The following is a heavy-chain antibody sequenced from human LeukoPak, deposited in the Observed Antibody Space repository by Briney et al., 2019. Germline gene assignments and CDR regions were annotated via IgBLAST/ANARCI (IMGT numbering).Heavy chain of an antibody. CDR3: TTGKIYCSTTCCSDDY. J-gene: IGHJ4*02. Sequence: GASVKVSCMVSGDTLTALSMHWVRQAPGKGLEWMGGFHPEDGETIYAQKFQGRVTMTEDTSTDTAYMELSSLRSDDTAVYYCTTGKIYCSTTCCSDDYWGQGTLVTVSS. D-gene: IGHD2-2*01. CDR2: FHPEDGET. V-gene: IGHV1-24*01. CDR1: GDTLTALS.